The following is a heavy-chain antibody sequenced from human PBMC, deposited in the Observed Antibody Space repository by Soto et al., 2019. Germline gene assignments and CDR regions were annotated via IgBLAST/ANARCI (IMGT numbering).Heavy chain of an antibody. CDR1: GFTFREFA. J-gene: IGHJ5*02. V-gene: IGHV3-48*02. CDR2: ISTTGTTT. D-gene: IGHD2-8*01. CDR3: GRDKTWNGVISGFWFDP. Sequence: EEQLVDSGGGLVQRGGAPETPLSASGFTFREFAMNLIRQGPGRGTGGNLYISTTGTTTYYANSVRGRFTISRDNAKNSLYLQMNSLRDEDTAVYYCGRDKTWNGVISGFWFDPWGQGTLVTVSS.